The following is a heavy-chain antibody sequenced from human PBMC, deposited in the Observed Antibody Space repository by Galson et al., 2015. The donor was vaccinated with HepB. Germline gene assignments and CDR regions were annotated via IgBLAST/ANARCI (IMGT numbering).Heavy chain of an antibody. J-gene: IGHJ4*02. CDR1: GGSISNTDFS. V-gene: IGHV4-39*01. CDR2: IFYSGST. Sequence: SETLSLTCTVSGGSISNTDFSWGWIRQPPGKGLEWIGSIFYSGSTYYNPSLKSRLTISVDTSKNQFSLELSSVTAADTAVYYCARHLRLGGGSYETFLWSEQFWVYWGQGTLVTVSS. CDR3: ARHLRLGGGSYETFLWSEQFWVY. D-gene: IGHD1-26*01.